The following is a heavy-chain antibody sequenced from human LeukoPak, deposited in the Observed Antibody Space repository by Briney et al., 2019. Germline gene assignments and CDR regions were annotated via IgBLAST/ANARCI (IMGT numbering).Heavy chain of an antibody. D-gene: IGHD3-10*01. V-gene: IGHV3-43D*04. CDR3: AKERRGYYMDV. CDR2: ITWDARST. CDR1: GFTFSNYA. Sequence: PGGSLRHSCAASGFTFSNYAMQWVRQAPGKGLEWVSLITWDARSTYYADSVKGRFTISRDNSKNSLSLQMNSLRPEDTALYYCAKERRGYYMDVWGKGTTVTVSS. J-gene: IGHJ6*03.